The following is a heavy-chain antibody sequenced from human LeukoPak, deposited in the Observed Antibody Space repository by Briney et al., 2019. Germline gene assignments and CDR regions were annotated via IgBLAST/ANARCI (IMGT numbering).Heavy chain of an antibody. V-gene: IGHV4-34*01. CDR3: ARQGGVSGYSTGFEY. D-gene: IGHD3-3*01. CDR2: INHSGST. J-gene: IGHJ4*02. Sequence: GSLRLSCAASGFTFSSYSMNWVRQAPGKGLEWIGEINHSGSTNYNPSLKSRVTISVDTSKNQFSLKLSSVTAADTAVYYCARQGGVSGYSTGFEYWGQGTLVTVSS. CDR1: GFTFSSYS.